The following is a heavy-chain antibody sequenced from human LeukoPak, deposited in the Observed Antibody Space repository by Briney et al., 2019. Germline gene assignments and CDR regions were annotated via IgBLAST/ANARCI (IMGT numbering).Heavy chain of an antibody. CDR3: ARIKDYYDSSGYYEAFDI. V-gene: IGHV3-21*01. Sequence: KPGGSLRLSCAASGFTFNSYAMNWVRQAPGKGLEWVSSISSSSSYIYYADSVKGRFTISRDNAKNSLYLQMNSLRAEDTAVYYCARIKDYYDSSGYYEAFDIWGQGTMVTVSS. J-gene: IGHJ3*02. D-gene: IGHD3-22*01. CDR2: ISSSSSYI. CDR1: GFTFNSYA.